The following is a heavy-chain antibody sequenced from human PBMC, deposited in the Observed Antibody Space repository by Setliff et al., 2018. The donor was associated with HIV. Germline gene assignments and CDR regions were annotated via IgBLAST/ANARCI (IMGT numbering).Heavy chain of an antibody. CDR1: GFTFSSYG. CDR3: AREFLGMVSHGMDV. V-gene: IGHV3-33*01. J-gene: IGHJ6*02. CDR2: IWYDGSNK. Sequence: LRLSCAASGFTFSSYGMHWVRQAPGKGLEWVAVIWYDGSNKYYADSVKGRFTISRDNAKNSLYLQMNSLRAEDTAVYYCAREFLGMVSHGMDVWGQGTTVTVSS. D-gene: IGHD3-10*01.